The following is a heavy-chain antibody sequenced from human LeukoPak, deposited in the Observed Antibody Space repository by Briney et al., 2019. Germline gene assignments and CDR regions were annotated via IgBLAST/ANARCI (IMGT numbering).Heavy chain of an antibody. D-gene: IGHD2-15*01. J-gene: IGHJ5*02. CDR1: GGSISSSSYY. V-gene: IGHV4-39*01. Sequence: SETLSLTCTVSGGSISSSSYYWGWIRQPPGKGLEWIGSIYYSGSTYYNPSLKSRVTISVDTSKNQFSLKLSSVTAADTAVYYCARQWRYCSGGSCYDWFGPWGQGTLVTVSS. CDR2: IYYSGST. CDR3: ARQWRYCSGGSCYDWFGP.